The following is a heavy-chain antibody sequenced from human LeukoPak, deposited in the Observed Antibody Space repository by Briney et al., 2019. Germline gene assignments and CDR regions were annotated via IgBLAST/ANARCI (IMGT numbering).Heavy chain of an antibody. Sequence: PSETLSLTCTVSGGSISSYYWSWIRLPPGKGLEWIGYIYYSGSTNYNPSLKSRVTISVDTSKNQFSLKLSSVTAADTAVYYCARVSAYYDFWSGYWYFDYWGQGTLVTVSS. J-gene: IGHJ4*02. CDR3: ARVSAYYDFWSGYWYFDY. V-gene: IGHV4-59*01. CDR1: GGSISSYY. CDR2: IYYSGST. D-gene: IGHD3-3*01.